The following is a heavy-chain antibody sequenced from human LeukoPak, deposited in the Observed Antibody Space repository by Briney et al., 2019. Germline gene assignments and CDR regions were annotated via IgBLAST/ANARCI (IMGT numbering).Heavy chain of an antibody. D-gene: IGHD6-13*01. CDR3: ARGAYSSSWYTLRNWFDP. V-gene: IGHV4-34*01. Sequence: SETLSLTCAVYGGSFSGYYWSWIRQPPGKGLEWIGEINHSGSTNYNPSLKSRVTISVDTSENQFSLKLSSVTAADTAVYYCARGAYSSSWYTLRNWFDPWGQGTLVTVSS. CDR2: INHSGST. CDR1: GGSFSGYY. J-gene: IGHJ5*02.